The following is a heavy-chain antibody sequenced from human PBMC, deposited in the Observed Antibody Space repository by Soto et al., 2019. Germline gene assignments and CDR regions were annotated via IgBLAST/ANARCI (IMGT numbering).Heavy chain of an antibody. CDR1: GFTFSSYS. D-gene: IGHD3-22*01. V-gene: IGHV3-21*01. J-gene: IGHJ4*02. CDR2: ISSSSSYI. Sequence: GGSLRLSCAASGFTFSSYSMNWVRQAPGKGLEWVSSISSSSSYIYYADSVKGRFTISRDNAKNSLYLQMNSLRAEDTAVYYCARDPHYYDSSGYYDYWGQGTLVTISS. CDR3: ARDPHYYDSSGYYDY.